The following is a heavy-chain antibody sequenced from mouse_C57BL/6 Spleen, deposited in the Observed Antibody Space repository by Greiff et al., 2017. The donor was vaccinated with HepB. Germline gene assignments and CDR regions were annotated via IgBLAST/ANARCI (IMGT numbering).Heavy chain of an antibody. CDR3: ARGTVYSKEAWFAY. CDR2: IDPSDSYT. V-gene: IGHV1-69*01. Sequence: VQLQQPGAELVMPGASVKLSCKASGYTFTSYWMHWVKQRPGQGLEWIGEIDPSDSYTNYNQKFKGKSTLTVDKSSSTAYMQLSSLTSEDSAVYYCARGTVYSKEAWFAYWGQGTLVTVSA. D-gene: IGHD2-5*01. CDR1: GYTFTSYW. J-gene: IGHJ3*01.